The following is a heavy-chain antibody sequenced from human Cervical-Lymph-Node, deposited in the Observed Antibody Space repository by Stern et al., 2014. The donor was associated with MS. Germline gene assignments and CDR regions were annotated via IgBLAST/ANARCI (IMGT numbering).Heavy chain of an antibody. D-gene: IGHD2-21*01. J-gene: IGHJ3*02. Sequence: VQLVQSGAEMKRPGTSMKVSCKASGYTFTDYYMHWVRQAPGQGLQWTGRINPKTGGANYTEAFQGRVTMARDTSISTGYMVLSSLRSDDTAVYYCAREIHPAITFDIWGQGTVVTVSS. CDR1: GYTFTDYY. CDR3: AREIHPAITFDI. CDR2: INPKTGGA. V-gene: IGHV1-2*06.